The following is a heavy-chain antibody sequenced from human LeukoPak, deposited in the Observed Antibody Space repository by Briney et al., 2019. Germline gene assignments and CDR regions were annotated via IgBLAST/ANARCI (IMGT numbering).Heavy chain of an antibody. Sequence: PGGSLRLSCAASGFTFSSFWMSWVRQAPGKGLEWVANIKQDGSEEYYVDSVKGRFTISRDNAKNSLYLQMNSLRAEDTAVYYCARWEGNGYYFDYRGREPWSPSPQ. J-gene: IGHJ4*02. CDR1: GFTFSSFW. V-gene: IGHV3-7*01. D-gene: IGHD3-22*01. CDR2: IKQDGSEE. CDR3: ARWEGNGYYFDY.